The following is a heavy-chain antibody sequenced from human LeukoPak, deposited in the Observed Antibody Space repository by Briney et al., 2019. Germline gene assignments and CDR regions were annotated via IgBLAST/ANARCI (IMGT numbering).Heavy chain of an antibody. J-gene: IGHJ4*02. CDR3: AKVAYYYGSGSSQFDH. CDR1: GFTFSSYG. D-gene: IGHD3-10*01. Sequence: GGTLRLSCAASGFTFSSYGMSWVRQAPGKGLEWVSAISGSGGSTYYADSVKGRFTISRDNSKNTLYLRMNSLRAEDTAVYYCAKVAYYYGSGSSQFDHWGQGTLVTVSS. CDR2: ISGSGGST. V-gene: IGHV3-23*01.